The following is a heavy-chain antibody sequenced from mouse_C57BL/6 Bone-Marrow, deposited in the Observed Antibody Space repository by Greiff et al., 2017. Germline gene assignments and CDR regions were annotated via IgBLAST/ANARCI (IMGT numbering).Heavy chain of an antibody. J-gene: IGHJ4*01. CDR2: IYPRSGNT. CDR1: GYTFTSYG. CDR3: ARWGGYYRVCSMDH. V-gene: IGHV1-81*01. D-gene: IGHD2-12*01. Sequence: QVQLQQSGAELARPGASVKLSCTASGYTFTSYGISWVKQRTGQGLEWIGGIYPRSGNTYYNEKFKGKATLTADTSSSTAYIELRSLTSEDSAVYFGARWGGYYRVCSMDHWGQGTSVTVFS.